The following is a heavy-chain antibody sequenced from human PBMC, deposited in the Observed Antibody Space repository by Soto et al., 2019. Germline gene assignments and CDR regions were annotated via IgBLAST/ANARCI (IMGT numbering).Heavy chain of an antibody. Sequence: SETLSLTCTVSGGSISSSSSYWGWVRQPPGKGLEWMATIYSGSTYQNPSLKSRVTISVDTSKNQFSLKLSSVAAPDTAIYYCVTTRGIAVGGSFDHWGQGTLVTVLL. CDR1: GGSISSSSSY. V-gene: IGHV4-39*01. J-gene: IGHJ5*02. D-gene: IGHD6-13*01. CDR3: VTTRGIAVGGSFDH. CDR2: IYSGST.